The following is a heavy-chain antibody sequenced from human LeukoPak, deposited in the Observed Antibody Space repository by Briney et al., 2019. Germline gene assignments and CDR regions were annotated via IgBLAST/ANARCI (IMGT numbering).Heavy chain of an antibody. CDR2: INPNSGGT. J-gene: IGHJ6*03. D-gene: IGHD6-13*01. CDR3: ARDVGYSSSWYYYYYYYMDV. V-gene: IGHV1-2*02. Sequence: ASVKVSCKASGYTFTGCYMHWVRQAPGQGLEWMGWINPNSGGTNYAQKFQGRVTMTRDTSISTAYMELSRLRSDDTAVYYCARDVGYSSSWYYYYYYYMDVWGKGTTVTVSS. CDR1: GYTFTGCY.